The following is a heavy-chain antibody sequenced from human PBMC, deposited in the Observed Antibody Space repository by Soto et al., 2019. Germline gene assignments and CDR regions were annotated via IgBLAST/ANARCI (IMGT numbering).Heavy chain of an antibody. J-gene: IGHJ4*02. D-gene: IGHD6-19*01. CDR3: AKEGEHSSGWANFDY. Sequence: EVQLLESGGGLVQPGGSLRLSCAASGFTFSSYAMSWVRQAPGKGLEWVSAISGSGVSTYYADSVKGRFTISRDNSKNTLYLQMNTLRAEDTAVYYCAKEGEHSSGWANFDYWGQGTLVTVSS. CDR2: ISGSGVST. CDR1: GFTFSSYA. V-gene: IGHV3-23*01.